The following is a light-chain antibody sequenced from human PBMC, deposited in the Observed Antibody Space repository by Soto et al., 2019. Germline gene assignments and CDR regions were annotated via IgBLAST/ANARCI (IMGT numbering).Light chain of an antibody. J-gene: IGKJ4*01. CDR1: QIVNSHY. CDR3: QQYGSSPPT. CDR2: GTT. Sequence: EIVLTQSPGTAPLSPGETATLTCRASQIVNSHYLAWYQQTPGQAPRPLIYGTTSLATGVPDRCSGGGSGTAFPLPISGLEPEDFAVYNCQQYGSSPPTFCGGTTVEI. V-gene: IGKV3-20*01.